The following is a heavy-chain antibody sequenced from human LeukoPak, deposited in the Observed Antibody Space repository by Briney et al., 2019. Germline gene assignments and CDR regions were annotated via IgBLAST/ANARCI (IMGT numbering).Heavy chain of an antibody. Sequence: PGGSLRLSCAASGFTVSSNYMSWVRQAPGKGLEWVSVIYSGGSTYYADSVKGRFTISRDNSKNTLYLQINSLRAEDTAVYYCARVVRSGGSCYSDYWGQGTLVTVSS. CDR2: IYSGGST. CDR3: ARVVRSGGSCYSDY. D-gene: IGHD2-15*01. V-gene: IGHV3-66*02. CDR1: GFTVSSNY. J-gene: IGHJ4*02.